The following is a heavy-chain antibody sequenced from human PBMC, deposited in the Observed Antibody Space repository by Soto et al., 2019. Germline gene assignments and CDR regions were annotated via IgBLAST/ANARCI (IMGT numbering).Heavy chain of an antibody. CDR3: ARDRAYYDFWSGPVGYYGMDV. CDR2: IYYSGST. D-gene: IGHD3-3*01. Sequence: SETLSLTCTVSGGSISSYYWSWIRQPPGKGLEWIGYIYYSGSTNYNPSLKSRVTISVDTSKNQFSLKLSSVTAADTAVYYCARDRAYYDFWSGPVGYYGMDVWGQGTTVTVSS. V-gene: IGHV4-59*01. CDR1: GGSISSYY. J-gene: IGHJ6*02.